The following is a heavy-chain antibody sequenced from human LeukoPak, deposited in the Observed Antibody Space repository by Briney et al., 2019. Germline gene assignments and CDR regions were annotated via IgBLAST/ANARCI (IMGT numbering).Heavy chain of an antibody. Sequence: GGSLRLSCGASGFTFSSHRMHWVRQAPGEAPAWVARISSDGTSAVYADSVRGRFTISRDNAKSTMFLQMDSLRAEDTAVYYCVRLTFYEGRGHYPDHWGQGTLVTVSS. CDR2: ISSDGTSA. D-gene: IGHD3-22*01. CDR3: VRLTFYEGRGHYPDH. J-gene: IGHJ4*02. V-gene: IGHV3-74*01. CDR1: GFTFSSHR.